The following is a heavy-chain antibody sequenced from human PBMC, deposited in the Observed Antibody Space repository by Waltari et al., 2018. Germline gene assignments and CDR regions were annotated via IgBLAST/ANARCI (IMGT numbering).Heavy chain of an antibody. Sequence: QVQLVESGGGVVQPGMSLRLSCAASGLSLSNFGMHWVRQVPGKGMEGVATAWSDGGKTYYADSVRGRFTISRDNSKNTLSLDIKNLRVHDTAIYYCAKDAFGNTYLDLWGQGTLVTVSS. J-gene: IGHJ5*02. CDR3: AKDAFGNTYLDL. CDR2: AWSDGGKT. CDR1: GLSLSNFG. D-gene: IGHD3-10*01. V-gene: IGHV3-33*06.